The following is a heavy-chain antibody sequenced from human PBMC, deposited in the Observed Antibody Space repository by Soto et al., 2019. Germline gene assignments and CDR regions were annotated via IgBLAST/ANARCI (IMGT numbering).Heavy chain of an antibody. V-gene: IGHV1-18*01. CDR2: ISAYNGNT. D-gene: IGHD2-15*01. J-gene: IGHJ5*02. CDR3: ARDEHCSGGRCYSRTYNRFDP. CDR1: GYTFTSYG. Sequence: QVQLVQSGAEVKKPGASVKVSCKASGYTFTSYGISWVRQAPGQGLEWMGWISAYNGNTNYAQKLQGRVTMTTDTSTSTAYMELRSLRSDDTAVYYCARDEHCSGGRCYSRTYNRFDPWGQGTLVTVSS.